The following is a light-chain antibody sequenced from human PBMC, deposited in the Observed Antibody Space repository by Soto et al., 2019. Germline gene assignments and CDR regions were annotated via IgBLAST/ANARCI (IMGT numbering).Light chain of an antibody. V-gene: IGKV1-39*01. Sequence: DLQMTQSPSSLSASIGDRVTITCRTSQNIKRYLNWYQQEPGKAPKLLIYDASILQSGVPSRFTGSGSGTDFTLAINSLQPEDFTTYYCQQSYSIPQTFGQGTKVEIK. CDR3: QQSYSIPQT. CDR2: DAS. J-gene: IGKJ1*01. CDR1: QNIKRY.